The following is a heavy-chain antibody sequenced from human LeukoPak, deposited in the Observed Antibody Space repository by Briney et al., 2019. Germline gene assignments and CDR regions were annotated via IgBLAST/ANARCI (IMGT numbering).Heavy chain of an antibody. J-gene: IGHJ4*02. CDR3: ARKAGYYYGSGDY. D-gene: IGHD3-10*01. CDR1: GFTFSNYA. Sequence: PGGSLRLSCAASGFTFSNYAMSWVRQAPGKGLEWVSTIGGSGASTYYADSVKGRFTISRDNSKNTLYLQMNSLRVEDTAVYYCARKAGYYYGSGDYWGQGTLVTVSS. CDR2: IGGSGAST. V-gene: IGHV3-23*01.